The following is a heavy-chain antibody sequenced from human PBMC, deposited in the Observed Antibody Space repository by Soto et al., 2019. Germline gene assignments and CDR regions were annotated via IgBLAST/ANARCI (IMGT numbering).Heavy chain of an antibody. J-gene: IGHJ4*02. V-gene: IGHV4-59*12. D-gene: IGHD1-7*01. Sequence: SETLSLTCTVSGGSISSYYWSWIRQPPGKGLEWIGYIYYSGSTNYNPSLKSRVTISVDTSKNQFSLKLSSVTAADTAVYYCARDRAGTAFDYWGQGILVTVSS. CDR1: GGSISSYY. CDR2: IYYSGST. CDR3: ARDRAGTAFDY.